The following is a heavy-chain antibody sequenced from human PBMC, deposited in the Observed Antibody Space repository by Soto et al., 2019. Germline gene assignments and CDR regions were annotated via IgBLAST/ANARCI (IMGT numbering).Heavy chain of an antibody. CDR2: IYYSGST. J-gene: IGHJ6*03. V-gene: IGHV4-39*01. CDR1: GGSISSSSYY. CDR3: ARHRRDAASSYYYYYYMDV. Sequence: SETLSLTCTVSGGSISSSSYYWGWIRQPPGKGLEWIGSIYYSGSTYYNPSLKSRVTISVDTSKNQFSLKLSSVTAADTAVYYCARHRRDAASSYYYYYYMDVWGKGTTVTVSS. D-gene: IGHD2-15*01.